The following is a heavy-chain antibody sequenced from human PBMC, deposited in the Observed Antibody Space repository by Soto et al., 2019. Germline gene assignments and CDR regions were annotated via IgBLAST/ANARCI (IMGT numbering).Heavy chain of an antibody. Sequence: QVQLVESGGGVVQPGRSLRLSCAASGFTFSSYAMHWVRQAPGKGLEWVAVISYDGSNKYYADSVKGRFTISRDNSKNTLYLQRKSLRAEDTAVYYCARDPGALVTSLYYYGMDVWGQGTTVTVSS. J-gene: IGHJ6*02. CDR1: GFTFSSYA. D-gene: IGHD3-9*01. CDR3: ARDPGALVTSLYYYGMDV. V-gene: IGHV3-30-3*01. CDR2: ISYDGSNK.